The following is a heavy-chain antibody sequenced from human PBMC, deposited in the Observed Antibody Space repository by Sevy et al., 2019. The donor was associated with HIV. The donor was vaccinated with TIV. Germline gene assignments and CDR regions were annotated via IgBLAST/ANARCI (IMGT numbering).Heavy chain of an antibody. Sequence: GGSLRLSCAASGFTFSSYGMHCVRQAPGKGLEWVAFIRYDGSNKYYADSVKGRFTISRDNSKNTLYLQMNSLRAEDTAVYYCAKQQITRQLVQGYWGQGTLVTVSS. CDR1: GFTFSSYG. CDR2: IRYDGSNK. J-gene: IGHJ4*02. V-gene: IGHV3-30*02. CDR3: AKQQITRQLVQGY. D-gene: IGHD6-13*01.